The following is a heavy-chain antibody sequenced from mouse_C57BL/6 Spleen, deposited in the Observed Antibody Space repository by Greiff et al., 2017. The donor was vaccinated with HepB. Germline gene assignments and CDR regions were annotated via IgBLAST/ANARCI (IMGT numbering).Heavy chain of an antibody. V-gene: IGHV1-64*01. CDR3: ARSYGNYLPYFDY. CDR2: IHPNSGST. Sequence: QVQLQQPGAELVKPGASVKLSCKASGYTFTSYWMHWVKQRPGQGLEWIGMIHPNSGSTNYNEKFKSKATLTVDKSSSTAYMQLSSLTSEDSAVYYCARSYGNYLPYFDYWGQGTTLTVSS. D-gene: IGHD2-1*01. J-gene: IGHJ2*01. CDR1: GYTFTSYW.